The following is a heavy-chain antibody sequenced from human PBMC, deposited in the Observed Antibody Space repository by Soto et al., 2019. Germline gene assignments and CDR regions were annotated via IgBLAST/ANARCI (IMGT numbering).Heavy chain of an antibody. Sequence: SETLSLTCAVSGGFISSGDSSWSWIRQPPGRGLEWIGHIYQSGSSYYNPSLKSRVTISIDRSKNQFSLKLSSVTAADTAMYYCARAHYYYGMDVWGQGTTVTVSS. V-gene: IGHV4-30-2*01. CDR1: GGFISSGDSS. CDR2: IYQSGSS. CDR3: ARAHYYYGMDV. J-gene: IGHJ6*01.